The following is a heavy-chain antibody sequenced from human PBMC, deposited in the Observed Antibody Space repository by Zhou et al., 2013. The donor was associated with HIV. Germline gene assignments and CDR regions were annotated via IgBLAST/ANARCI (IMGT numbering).Heavy chain of an antibody. V-gene: IGHV1-8*03. D-gene: IGHD2-15*01. Sequence: QVQLVQSGAEVKKPGASVKVSCKASGYTFTSYDINWVRQATGQGLEWMGWMNPNSGNTGYAQKFQGRVTITRNTSISTAYMELSSLRSEDTAVYYCAREGYCSGGSCYYMDVWGKGTTVTVSS. CDR1: GYTFTSYD. J-gene: IGHJ6*03. CDR2: MNPNSGNT. CDR3: AREGYCSGGSCYYMDV.